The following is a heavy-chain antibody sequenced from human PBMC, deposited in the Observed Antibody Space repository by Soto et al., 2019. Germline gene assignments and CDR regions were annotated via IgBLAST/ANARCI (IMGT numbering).Heavy chain of an antibody. J-gene: IGHJ4*02. D-gene: IGHD3-10*01. Sequence: SETLSLTCAGSGVSISSGNWWTWVRQSPQRGLEYIGEIFHDGTANYYPSFERRVAISVDTSKNQFSLKLTSVTAADTAIYFCARLVYDTRLNYMYFDFWGQGTLVTVSS. CDR3: ARLVYDTRLNYMYFDF. V-gene: IGHV4-4*02. CDR2: IFHDGTA. CDR1: GVSISSGNW.